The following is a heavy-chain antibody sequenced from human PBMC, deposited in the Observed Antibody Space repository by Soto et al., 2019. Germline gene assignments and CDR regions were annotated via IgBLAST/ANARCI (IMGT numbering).Heavy chain of an antibody. CDR2: IYYSGST. CDR3: ARDIVATITEGYYYYGMDV. D-gene: IGHD5-12*01. CDR1: GGSISSYY. V-gene: IGHV4-59*12. Sequence: PSETLSLTCTVSGGSISSYYWSWIRQPTGKGLEWIGYIYYSGSTNYNPSLKSRVTISVDTSKNQFSLKLSSVTAADTAVYYCARDIVATITEGYYYYGMDVWGQGTTVTVSS. J-gene: IGHJ6*02.